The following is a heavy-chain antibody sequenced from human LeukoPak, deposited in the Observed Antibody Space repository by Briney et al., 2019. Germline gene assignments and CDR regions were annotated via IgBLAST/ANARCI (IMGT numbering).Heavy chain of an antibody. CDR1: GGSISSYY. J-gene: IGHJ4*02. D-gene: IGHD6-13*01. V-gene: IGHV4-59*01. Sequence: SETLSLTCTVSGGSISSYYWSWIRQPPGKGLEWIGYIYYSGSTNYNPSLKSRVTISVDTSKNQFSLKLSSVTAADTAVYYCARVAALYSRRYYFDYWGQGTLVTVSS. CDR2: IYYSGST. CDR3: ARVAALYSRRYYFDY.